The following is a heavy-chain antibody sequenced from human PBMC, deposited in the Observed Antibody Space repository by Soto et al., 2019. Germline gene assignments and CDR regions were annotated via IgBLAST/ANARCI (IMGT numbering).Heavy chain of an antibody. CDR1: GGTFSSYA. V-gene: IGHV1-69*13. CDR2: IIPIFGTA. D-gene: IGHD5-12*01. J-gene: IGHJ5*02. Sequence: AASVKVSCKASGGTFSSYAISWVRQAPGQGLEWMGGIIPIFGTANYAQKFQGRVTITADESTSTAYMELSSLRSEDTAVYYCARVRNKVATSGTFDPWGQGTLVTVSS. CDR3: ARVRNKVATSGTFDP.